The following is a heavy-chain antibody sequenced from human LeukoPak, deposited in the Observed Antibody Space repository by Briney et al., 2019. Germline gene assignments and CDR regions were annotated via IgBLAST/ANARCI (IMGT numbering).Heavy chain of an antibody. J-gene: IGHJ5*02. CDR1: GGSFSGYY. CDR3: ARRGTTYYDILTGYYHNWFDP. V-gene: IGHV4-34*01. D-gene: IGHD3-9*01. Sequence: TPSETLSLTCAVYGGSFSGYYWSWIRQPPGRGLEWIGEINHSGSTNYNPSLKSRVTISVDTSKNQFSLKLSSVTAADTAVYYCARRGTTYYDILTGYYHNWFDPWGQGTLVTVSS. CDR2: INHSGST.